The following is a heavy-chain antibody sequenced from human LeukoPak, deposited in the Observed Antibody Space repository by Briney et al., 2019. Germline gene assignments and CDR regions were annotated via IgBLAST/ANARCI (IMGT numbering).Heavy chain of an antibody. CDR2: IYHSGST. CDR1: GGSISSTSYY. CDR3: ARRGYYGSGTYFDY. Sequence: SETLSLTCTVSGGSISSTSYYWGWIRQPPGKGLEWIGSIYHSGSTYYNPSLKSRVTISVDTSKNQFSLKLSSVTAADTAVYYCARRGYYGSGTYFDYWGQGTLVTVSS. V-gene: IGHV4-39*01. D-gene: IGHD3-10*01. J-gene: IGHJ4*02.